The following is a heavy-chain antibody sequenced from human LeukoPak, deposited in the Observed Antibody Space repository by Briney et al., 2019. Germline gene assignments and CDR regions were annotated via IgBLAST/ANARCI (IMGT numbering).Heavy chain of an antibody. CDR2: IYTSEST. CDR1: GGSVSSGTYY. Sequence: MASQTLSLTCTVSGGSVSSGTYYWSWIRQPAGKGLECIGHIYTSESTNYNPSLKSRVTISVDTSKNQFSLKLTSVTAADTAVYYCARDDWTYCSSTTCPDAYIWGQGTMVTVSS. V-gene: IGHV4-61*09. J-gene: IGHJ3*02. D-gene: IGHD2-2*01. CDR3: ARDDWTYCSSTTCPDAYI.